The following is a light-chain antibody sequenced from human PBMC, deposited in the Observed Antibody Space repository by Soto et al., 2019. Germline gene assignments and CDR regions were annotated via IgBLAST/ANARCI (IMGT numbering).Light chain of an antibody. V-gene: IGLV2-14*01. CDR1: SSYVGGFDF. J-gene: IGLJ3*02. CDR3: SSYTSHNTPWV. CDR2: EVS. Sequence: QSALTQPASVSGSPGQSITISCTGTSSYVGGFDFVSWYQHHPGKAPKLLVYEVSNRPSRVSSRFSGSKSGTTASLTISGLQAEDEADYYCSSYTSHNTPWVFGGGTKVTVL.